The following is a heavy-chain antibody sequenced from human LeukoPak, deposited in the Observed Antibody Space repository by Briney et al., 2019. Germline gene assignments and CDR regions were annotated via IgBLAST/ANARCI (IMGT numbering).Heavy chain of an antibody. D-gene: IGHD3-3*01. Sequence: PSETLSLTCRVSGGSIASYYWTWIRQSPGQGLEWIGYIFFSGSTNYNPSLKSRVTISVDTSKSQFSLKLSSVTAADTAVYYCARHGDYDFWSGYSDAFDIWGQGTMVTVSS. V-gene: IGHV4-59*08. CDR3: ARHGDYDFWSGYSDAFDI. J-gene: IGHJ3*02. CDR2: IFFSGST. CDR1: GGSIASYY.